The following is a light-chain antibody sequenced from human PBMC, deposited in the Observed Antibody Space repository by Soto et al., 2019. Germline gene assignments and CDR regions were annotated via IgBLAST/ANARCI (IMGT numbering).Light chain of an antibody. Sequence: QSALTQPASMSGSPGQSITISCTGTSSDVGSYDLVSWYQHHPGKAPKLMIYEGSKRPSGVSSRFSGSKSGNTASLTISGLQAEDEADYYCFSYGGSSTFAFGGGTKLTVL. CDR3: FSYGGSSTFA. CDR2: EGS. J-gene: IGLJ2*01. V-gene: IGLV2-23*03. CDR1: SSDVGSYDL.